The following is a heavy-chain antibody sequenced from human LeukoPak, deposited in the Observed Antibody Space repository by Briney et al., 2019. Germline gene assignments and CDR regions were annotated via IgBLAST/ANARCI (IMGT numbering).Heavy chain of an antibody. CDR2: ISSSSSYI. D-gene: IGHD1-26*01. CDR1: GFTFSSYS. J-gene: IGHJ3*02. Sequence: GGSLRLSCAASGFTFSSYSMNWVRQAPGKGLEWVSPISSSSSYIYYADSVKGRFTISRDNAKNSLYLQMNSLRAEDTAVYYCARDGVSGSPDAFDIWGQGTMVTVSS. CDR3: ARDGVSGSPDAFDI. V-gene: IGHV3-21*01.